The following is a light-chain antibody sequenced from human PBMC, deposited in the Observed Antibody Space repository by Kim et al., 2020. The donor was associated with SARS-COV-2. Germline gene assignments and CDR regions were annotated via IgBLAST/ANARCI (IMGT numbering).Light chain of an antibody. Sequence: SYELTQPPSVSVSPGQTASITCSGYKLGDKYVSWYQQKPGQSPVVVIYQDNQRPSGILERFSGSSSGNTATLTISGVQAMDEADYYCQAWDSSGHNKVFGGGTQVTVL. V-gene: IGLV3-1*01. CDR3: QAWDSSGHNKV. CDR2: QDN. CDR1: KLGDKY. J-gene: IGLJ2*01.